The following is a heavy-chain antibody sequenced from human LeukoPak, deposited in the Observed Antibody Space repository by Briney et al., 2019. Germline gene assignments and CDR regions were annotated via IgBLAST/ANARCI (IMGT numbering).Heavy chain of an antibody. CDR2: IKQDGSEK. Sequence: GSLRLSCAASGFTFSSYWMSWVRQAPGKGLEWVANIKQDGSEKYYVDSVKGRFTISRDNAKNSLYLQMNSLRAEDTAVYYCASGMAEGSWTYYYYYMDVWGKGTTVTVSS. CDR1: GFTFSSYW. J-gene: IGHJ6*03. D-gene: IGHD6-13*01. CDR3: ASGMAEGSWTYYYYYMDV. V-gene: IGHV3-7*01.